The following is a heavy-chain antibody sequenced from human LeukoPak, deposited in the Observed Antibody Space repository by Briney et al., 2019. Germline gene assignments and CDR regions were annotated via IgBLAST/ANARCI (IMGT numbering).Heavy chain of an antibody. CDR2: ISSRSSYI. CDR1: GFTFSTYT. Sequence: KPGGSLRLSCAASGFTFSTYTMNWASQAPGKGLEWVSTISSRSSYIYYGDSVKGRFTISRDNAKNSLYLQMNSLRAADTAVYYYWRAPFESRCYETPRAFDIWGQGTLVALPS. D-gene: IGHD3-22*01. J-gene: IGHJ3*02. CDR3: WRAPFESRCYETPRAFDI. V-gene: IGHV3-21*01.